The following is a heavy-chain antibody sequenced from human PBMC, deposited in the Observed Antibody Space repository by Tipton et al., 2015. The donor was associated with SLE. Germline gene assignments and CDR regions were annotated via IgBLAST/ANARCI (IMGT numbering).Heavy chain of an antibody. CDR2: IYSGGTT. Sequence: VQLVQSGGGLVQPGGSLRLSCAASGFTVSANYMSWVRQVSGKGLEWVSVIYSGGTTYYADSVRGRFTISSHNSKNTLYLQMNNVRAEDTAVYYCARFSPSMTPVTEHWYFDLWGRGTLVTVSS. V-gene: IGHV3-53*04. D-gene: IGHD4-17*01. J-gene: IGHJ2*01. CDR1: GFTVSANY. CDR3: ARFSPSMTPVTEHWYFDL.